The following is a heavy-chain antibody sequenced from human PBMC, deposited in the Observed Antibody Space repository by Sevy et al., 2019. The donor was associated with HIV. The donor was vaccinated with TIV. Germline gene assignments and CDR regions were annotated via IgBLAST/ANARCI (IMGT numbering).Heavy chain of an antibody. CDR3: ARGHPHCSGGSCQKYYFDY. CDR1: GFTVSSNY. CDR2: IYSGGST. V-gene: IGHV3-53*01. D-gene: IGHD2-15*01. Sequence: GGSLRLSCAASGFTVSSNYMSWVRQAPGKGLEWVSVIYSGGSTYYADSVKGRFTISRDNSKNTLYLQMSSLRAEDTAVYYCARGHPHCSGGSCQKYYFDYWGQGTLVTVSS. J-gene: IGHJ4*02.